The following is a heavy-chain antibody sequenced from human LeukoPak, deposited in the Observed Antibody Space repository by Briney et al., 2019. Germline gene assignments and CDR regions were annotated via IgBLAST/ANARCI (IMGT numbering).Heavy chain of an antibody. CDR1: GGSFSGYY. D-gene: IGHD1-14*01. CDR2: INHSGST. CDR3: ARNRPSFDI. J-gene: IGHJ3*02. Sequence: SETLSLTCAVYGGSFSGYYWSWIRQPPGKGLEWIGEINHSGSTNYNPSLKSRVTISVDTSKNQFSLKLSSVTAADTAVYYCARNRPSFDIWGQGTMVTVSS. V-gene: IGHV4-34*01.